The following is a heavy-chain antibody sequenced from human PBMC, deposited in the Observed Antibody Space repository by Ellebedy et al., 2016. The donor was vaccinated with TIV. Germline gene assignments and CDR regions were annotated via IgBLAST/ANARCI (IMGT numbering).Heavy chain of an antibody. J-gene: IGHJ4*02. V-gene: IGHV3-33*01. Sequence: GESLKISCAASGFTFSGYGMHWVRQAPGKGLEWVAIIWYDGSNKYYADSVNGRFTISRDDSENTLFLQMNSLRVEDTAVYYCARIYRSYYFDYWGQGTLITVSS. CDR2: IWYDGSNK. CDR1: GFTFSGYG. CDR3: ARIYRSYYFDY. D-gene: IGHD4-11*01.